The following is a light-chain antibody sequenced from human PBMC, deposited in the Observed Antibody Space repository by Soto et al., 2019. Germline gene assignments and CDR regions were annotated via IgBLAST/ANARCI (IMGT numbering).Light chain of an antibody. J-gene: IGKJ1*01. CDR2: GAS. CDR3: QQYGSSPLT. Sequence: EIVLTQSPGTLSLPPGERATLSCRASQSVSSSYLAWYQQKPGQAPRLLIYGASSRATGIPDRFSGSGSGTDFPLPISRLEPEAFAVYYCQQYGSSPLTSGQGTKVEIK. V-gene: IGKV3-20*01. CDR1: QSVSSSY.